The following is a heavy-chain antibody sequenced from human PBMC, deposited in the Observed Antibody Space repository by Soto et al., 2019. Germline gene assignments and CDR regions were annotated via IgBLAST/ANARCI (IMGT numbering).Heavy chain of an antibody. J-gene: IGHJ4*02. CDR3: ANGIGPAAKTSLNVY. V-gene: IGHV3-23*01. CDR2: ISDNGGST. Sequence: PGGSLRLSCAASGFTFSNYAMSWVRQAPGKGLEWVSTISDNGGSTYSADSVKGRFTISRDNSTKTLYLQMNSLRAEDTAVYYCANGIGPAAKTSLNVYCDQGAMVPVYS. D-gene: IGHD2-2*01. CDR1: GFTFSNYA.